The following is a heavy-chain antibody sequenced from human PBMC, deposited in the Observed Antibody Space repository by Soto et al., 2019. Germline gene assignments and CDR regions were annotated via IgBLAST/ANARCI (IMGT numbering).Heavy chain of an antibody. CDR2: IHSDEIST. J-gene: IGHJ3*01. CDR3: VRGDRGGFDL. D-gene: IGHD2-15*01. CDR1: GFTFSYYW. V-gene: IGHV3-74*03. Sequence: DVQLVEAGGGLVQPGGSLRLSCAASGFTFSYYWMHWVRQSPGKGLLWVSHIHSDEISTTYADSAKGRFTISRDNAKNTLYLQMNSLRAEDTSIYYCVRGDRGGFDLWGQGTMVIVSS.